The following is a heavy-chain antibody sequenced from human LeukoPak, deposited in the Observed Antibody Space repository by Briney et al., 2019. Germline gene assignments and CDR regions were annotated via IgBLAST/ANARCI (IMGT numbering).Heavy chain of an antibody. Sequence: TSETLSLTCTVSGGSISSYYWSWIRQPPGKGLEWNGYIYTSGSTNYNPSLKSRVTISVDTSKNQFSLKLSSVTAADTAVYYCARHFPYCSGGSCPNWFDPWGQGTLVTVSS. J-gene: IGHJ5*02. D-gene: IGHD2-15*01. V-gene: IGHV4-4*09. CDR1: GGSISSYY. CDR2: IYTSGST. CDR3: ARHFPYCSGGSCPNWFDP.